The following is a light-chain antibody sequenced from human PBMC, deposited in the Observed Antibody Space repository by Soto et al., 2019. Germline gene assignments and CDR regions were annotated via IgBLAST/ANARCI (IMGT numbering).Light chain of an antibody. V-gene: IGLV1-44*01. CDR3: AAWDDSLNGEVV. CDR1: SSNIGSNS. Sequence: QSVLTQPPSVSGTPGQRVTISCSGSSSNIGSNSVNWYQQLPGTAPKLLIYSTNQRPSGVPDRFSGSKSDTSASLAINGLQSEDEADYYCAAWDDSLNGEVVFGGGTKLTVL. CDR2: STN. J-gene: IGLJ2*01.